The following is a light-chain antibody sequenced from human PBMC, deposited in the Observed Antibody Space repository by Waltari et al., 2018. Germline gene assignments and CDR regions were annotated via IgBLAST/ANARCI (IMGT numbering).Light chain of an antibody. CDR1: QSLVHSDGKTY. CDR3: MQATQWPLT. J-gene: IGKJ1*01. Sequence: DVVMTQSPLSLPVTLGQPATISCRSSQSLVHSDGKTYLNWFQQRPGQSPRRLIYKVFKRDSGVPDRCSGSGSGTDFTLTISRVEAEDVGTYYCMQATQWPLTFGQGTKVEIK. V-gene: IGKV2-30*02. CDR2: KVF.